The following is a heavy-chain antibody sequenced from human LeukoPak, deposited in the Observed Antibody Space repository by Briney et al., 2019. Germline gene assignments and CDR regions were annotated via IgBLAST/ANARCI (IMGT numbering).Heavy chain of an antibody. Sequence: PGGSLRLSCAASGFTFSSYEMNWVRQAPGKGLEWVSYISSNGSPIFYADSVKGRFTISRDNAKNSLSLLMNSLRAEDTAVYYCARYGGSGILDWGPETLVTVSS. CDR3: ARYGGSGILD. CDR2: ISSNGSPI. J-gene: IGHJ4*02. V-gene: IGHV3-48*03. D-gene: IGHD3-10*01. CDR1: GFTFSSYE.